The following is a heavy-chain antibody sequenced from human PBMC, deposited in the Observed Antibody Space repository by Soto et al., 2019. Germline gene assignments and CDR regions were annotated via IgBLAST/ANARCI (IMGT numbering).Heavy chain of an antibody. CDR3: ARPYSGREHYYYGMDV. D-gene: IGHD1-26*01. CDR2: IIPIFGTA. V-gene: IGHV1-69*13. J-gene: IGHJ6*02. CDR1: GGTFSSYA. Sequence: ASVKVSCKASGGTFSSYAISWVRQAPGQGLEWMGGIIPIFGTANYAQKFQGRVTITADESTGTAYMELSSLRSEDTAVYYCARPYSGREHYYYGMDVWGQGTTVTVSS.